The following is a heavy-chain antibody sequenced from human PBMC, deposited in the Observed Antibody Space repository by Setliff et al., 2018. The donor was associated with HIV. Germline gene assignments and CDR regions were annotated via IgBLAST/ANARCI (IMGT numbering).Heavy chain of an antibody. CDR1: GGPLSGHY. CDR3: VTSSSWSSRLNF. CDR2: TSHSGKT. D-gene: IGHD2-2*01. Sequence: PSETLSLTCDVYGGPLSGHYWSWIRQPPGQGLEWIGETSHSGKTNYNPSLKSRVTISVDTSKNQFSLKLTSVTAADTAVYYCVTSSSWSSRLNFWGPGMLVTVS. V-gene: IGHV4-34*01. J-gene: IGHJ4*02.